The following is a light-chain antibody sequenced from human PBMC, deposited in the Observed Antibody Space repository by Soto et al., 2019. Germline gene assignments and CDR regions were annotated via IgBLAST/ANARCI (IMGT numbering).Light chain of an antibody. CDR3: QQSYTTPLT. V-gene: IGKV1-39*01. CDR1: QSISTY. CDR2: AAS. Sequence: DIQMTQSPYSLSASVGDTVTITCRASQSISTYLNWYQQKPGKAPELLIYAASSLQSGVPLRFTGSGSGTDFTLNIISLQPDEFASYYCQQSYTTPLTFGGGTKVEIK. J-gene: IGKJ4*01.